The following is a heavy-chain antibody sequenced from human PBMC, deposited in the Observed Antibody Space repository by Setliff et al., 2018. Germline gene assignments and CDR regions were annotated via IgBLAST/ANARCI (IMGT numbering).Heavy chain of an antibody. CDR1: GFGFTTFG. CDR2: INANTGGT. Sequence: GASVKVSCKTSGFGFTTFGFSWVRQAPGQGLEWMGWINANTGGTREVQKFQGRVTMTRDTSIDTAYMEVNRLTYDDTAVYYCARVGGYASAWHGIEAFDIWGQGTKVTVSS. V-gene: IGHV1-2*02. CDR3: ARVGGYASAWHGIEAFDI. D-gene: IGHD6-19*01. J-gene: IGHJ3*02.